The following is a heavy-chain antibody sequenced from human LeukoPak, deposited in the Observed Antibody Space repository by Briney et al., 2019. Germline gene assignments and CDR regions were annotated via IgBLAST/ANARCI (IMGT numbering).Heavy chain of an antibody. CDR2: INPNSGGT. V-gene: IGHV1-2*04. Sequence: ASVKVSCKASGYTLTSYYLHWVRQAPGQGLEWMGWINPNSGGTNYAQKFQGWVTMTRDTSISTAYMELSRLRSDDTAVYYCARGSSGWDSEDGMDVWGQGTTVTVSS. CDR1: GYTLTSYY. J-gene: IGHJ6*02. CDR3: ARGSSGWDSEDGMDV. D-gene: IGHD6-19*01.